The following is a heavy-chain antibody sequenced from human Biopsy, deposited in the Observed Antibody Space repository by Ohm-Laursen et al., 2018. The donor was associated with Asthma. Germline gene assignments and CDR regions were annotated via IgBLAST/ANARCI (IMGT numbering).Heavy chain of an antibody. CDR2: ISSSSSTI. CDR1: GFTFSSYS. J-gene: IGHJ4*02. Sequence: SLRLSCSASGFTFSSYSMNWVRQAPGKGLEWVSYISSSSSTIYYADSVEGRFTISRDNSKNTLYLQMNSLRAEDTAVYYCARDLHPTNHLGELSEGFDYWGQGTLVTVSS. CDR3: ARDLHPTNHLGELSEGFDY. D-gene: IGHD3-16*02. V-gene: IGHV3-48*01.